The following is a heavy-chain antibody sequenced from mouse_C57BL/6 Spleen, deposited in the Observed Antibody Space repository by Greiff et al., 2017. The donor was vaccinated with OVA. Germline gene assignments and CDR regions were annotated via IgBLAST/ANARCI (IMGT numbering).Heavy chain of an antibody. CDR1: GFSLTSYG. CDR3: ASDRRWYAMDY. J-gene: IGHJ4*01. V-gene: IGHV2-2*01. D-gene: IGHD1-1*02. CDR2: IWSGGST. Sequence: VMLVESGPGLVQPSQSLSITCTVSGFSLTSYGVHWVRQSPGKGLEWLGVIWSGGSTDYNAAFISRLSISKDNSKSQVFFKMNSLQADDTAVYYCASDRRWYAMDYWGQGTSVTVSS.